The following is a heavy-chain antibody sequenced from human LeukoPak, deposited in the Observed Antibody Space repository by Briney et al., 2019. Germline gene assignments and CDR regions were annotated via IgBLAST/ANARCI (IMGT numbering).Heavy chain of an antibody. CDR1: GYTFTSYG. CDR3: ASASSGWYLARGYYYMDV. Sequence: GASVKVSCKASGYTFTSYGISWVRQAPGQGLEWMGIINPSGGSTSYAQKFQGRVTMTRDMSTSTVYMELSSLRSEDTAVYYCASASSGWYLARGYYYMDVWGKGTTVTVSS. CDR2: INPSGGST. V-gene: IGHV1-46*01. D-gene: IGHD6-19*01. J-gene: IGHJ6*03.